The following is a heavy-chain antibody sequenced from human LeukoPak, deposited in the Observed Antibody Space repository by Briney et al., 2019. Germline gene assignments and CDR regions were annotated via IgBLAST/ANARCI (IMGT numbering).Heavy chain of an antibody. CDR2: INHSGST. CDR1: GGSFSDYY. J-gene: IGHJ4*02. V-gene: IGHV4-34*01. Sequence: SETLSLTCAVSGGSFSDYYWTWIRQPPGNGLEWIGEINHSGSTNYNPSLKSRVTISVDTSRNQFSLKLSSVTAADTAVYYCASLSEEFDPDYWGQGTLVTVSS. CDR3: ASLSEEFDPDY.